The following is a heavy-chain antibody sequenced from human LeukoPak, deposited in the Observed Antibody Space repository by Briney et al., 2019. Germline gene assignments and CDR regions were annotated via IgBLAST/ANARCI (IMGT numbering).Heavy chain of an antibody. CDR3: ARDPAAKLWSDAFDI. J-gene: IGHJ3*02. Sequence: SVKVSCKASGGTFSSYAISWVRQAPGQGLGWMGGIIPIFGTANYAQKFQGRVTITADESTSTAYMELSSLRSEDTAVYYCARDPAAKLWSDAFDIWGQGTMVTVSS. V-gene: IGHV1-69*01. CDR1: GGTFSSYA. CDR2: IIPIFGTA. D-gene: IGHD5-18*01.